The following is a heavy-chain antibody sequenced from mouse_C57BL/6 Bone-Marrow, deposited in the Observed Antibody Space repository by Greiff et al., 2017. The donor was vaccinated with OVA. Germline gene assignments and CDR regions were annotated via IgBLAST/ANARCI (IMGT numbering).Heavy chain of an antibody. CDR1: GFNIKDDY. CDR2: IDPENGDT. Sequence: EVQRVESGAELVKPGASVKLSCTASGFNIKDDYMHWVKQRPEQGLEWIGWIDPENGDTEYASKFQGKATITADTSSNTAYLQLSSLTSEDTAVYYCTTWGYYGPWFAYWGQGTLVTVSA. CDR3: TTWGYYGPWFAY. J-gene: IGHJ3*01. D-gene: IGHD1-1*01. V-gene: IGHV14-4*01.